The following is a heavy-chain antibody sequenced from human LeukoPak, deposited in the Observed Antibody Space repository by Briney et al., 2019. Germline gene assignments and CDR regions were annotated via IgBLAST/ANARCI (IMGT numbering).Heavy chain of an antibody. Sequence: PGGSLRLSCAASGITFSGYSMNWVRQAPGKGLEWVSSISSSSNYIYYADSVKGRFTISRDNAKNSLCLQMNNLRAEDTAVYYCARLYEVTGILYYTTAGTFDIWGQGTMVTVSS. CDR2: ISSSSNYI. V-gene: IGHV3-21*01. CDR3: ARLYEVTGILYYTTAGTFDI. CDR1: GITFSGYS. D-gene: IGHD2-8*01. J-gene: IGHJ3*02.